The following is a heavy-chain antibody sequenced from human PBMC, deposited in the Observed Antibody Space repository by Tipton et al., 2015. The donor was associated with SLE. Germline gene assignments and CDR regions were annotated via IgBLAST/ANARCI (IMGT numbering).Heavy chain of an antibody. CDR3: ARESTVTTSDY. D-gene: IGHD4-17*01. J-gene: IGHJ4*02. Sequence: GSLRLSCAASGFIFSSYEMNWVRQAPGKGLEWVSYISSSGSSIYYADSVKGRFTISRDNSKNTLYLQMNSLRAEDTAVYYCARESTVTTSDYWGQGTLVTVSS. V-gene: IGHV3-48*03. CDR1: GFIFSSYE. CDR2: ISSSGSSI.